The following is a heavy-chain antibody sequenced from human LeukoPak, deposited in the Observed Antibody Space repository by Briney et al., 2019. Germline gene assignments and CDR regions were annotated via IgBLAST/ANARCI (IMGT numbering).Heavy chain of an antibody. Sequence: PGGSLRLSCAASGFTFSGYSMNWVRQAPGKGLEWVSSISSSSSYIYYADSVKGRFTISRDNAKNSLYLQMNSLRAEDTAVYYCARECGSSTSCFDYWGQGTLVTVSS. CDR2: ISSSSSYI. V-gene: IGHV3-21*01. CDR3: ARECGSSTSCFDY. CDR1: GFTFSGYS. J-gene: IGHJ4*02. D-gene: IGHD2-2*01.